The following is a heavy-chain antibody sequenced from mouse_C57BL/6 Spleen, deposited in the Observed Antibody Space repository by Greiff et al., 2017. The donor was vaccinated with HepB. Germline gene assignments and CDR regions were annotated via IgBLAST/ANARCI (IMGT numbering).Heavy chain of an antibody. Sequence: VQLQQSGPELVKPGASVKISCKASGYTFTDYYMNWVKQRHGKSLEWIGDINPNNGGTSYNQKFKGKATLTVDKSSSTAYMELRSLTSEDSAVYYCARGDYDGFWFAYWGQGTLVTVSA. D-gene: IGHD1-2*01. J-gene: IGHJ3*01. CDR2: INPNNGGT. V-gene: IGHV1-26*01. CDR1: GYTFTDYY. CDR3: ARGDYDGFWFAY.